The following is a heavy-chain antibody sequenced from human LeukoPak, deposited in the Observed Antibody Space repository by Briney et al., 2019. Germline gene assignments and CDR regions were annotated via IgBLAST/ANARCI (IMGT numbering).Heavy chain of an antibody. Sequence: GGSLRLSCAASGFTFSSYEMNWVRQAPGKGLEWVSYISSSGSTIYYADSVKGRFTISRDNAKNSLYLQMNSLRAEDTAVYYCATQIWFGREGYYWGQGTLVTVSS. D-gene: IGHD3-10*01. CDR1: GFTFSSYE. CDR3: ATQIWFGREGYY. J-gene: IGHJ4*02. V-gene: IGHV3-48*03. CDR2: ISSSGSTI.